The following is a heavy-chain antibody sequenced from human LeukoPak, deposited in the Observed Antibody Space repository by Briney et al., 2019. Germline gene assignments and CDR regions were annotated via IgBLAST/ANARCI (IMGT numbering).Heavy chain of an antibody. D-gene: IGHD4-17*01. Sequence: GGSLRLSCAASGFTFSSYEMNWVRQAPGKGLEWISYISSSGGTMDYADSVKGRFTVSRDNGKKLVHLQLNSLRAEDTAVYFCARIPHPDYADAQWGQGTLVTVSS. V-gene: IGHV3-48*03. J-gene: IGHJ4*02. CDR3: ARIPHPDYADAQ. CDR1: GFTFSSYE. CDR2: ISSSGGTM.